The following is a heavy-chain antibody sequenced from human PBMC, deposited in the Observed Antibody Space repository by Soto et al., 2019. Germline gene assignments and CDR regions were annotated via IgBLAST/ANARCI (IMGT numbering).Heavy chain of an antibody. J-gene: IGHJ4*02. Sequence: PGGSLRLSCAASGFTFSSYGMHWVRQAPGKGLEWVAVISYDGSNKYYADSVKGRFTISRDNSKNTLYLQMNSLRAEDTAVYYCAKAGSYYYDSSGPIDYWGQGTLVTVSS. CDR2: ISYDGSNK. D-gene: IGHD3-22*01. CDR1: GFTFSSYG. V-gene: IGHV3-30*18. CDR3: AKAGSYYYDSSGPIDY.